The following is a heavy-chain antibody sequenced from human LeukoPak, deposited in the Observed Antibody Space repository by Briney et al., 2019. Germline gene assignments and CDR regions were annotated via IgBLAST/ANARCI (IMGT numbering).Heavy chain of an antibody. Sequence: SETLSLTCTVSGGSISSYYWSWIRQPPGKGLEWIGYIYYSGYTNYNPSLKSRVTISVDTSKNQFSLKLSSVTAADTAVYYCAGTTMVRGTYYMDVWGKGTTVTISS. CDR3: AGTTMVRGTYYMDV. CDR2: IYYSGYT. CDR1: GGSISSYY. J-gene: IGHJ6*03. V-gene: IGHV4-59*01. D-gene: IGHD3-10*01.